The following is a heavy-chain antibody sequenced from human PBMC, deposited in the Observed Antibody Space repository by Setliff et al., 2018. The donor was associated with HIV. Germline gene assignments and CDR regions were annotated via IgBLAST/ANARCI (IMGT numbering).Heavy chain of an antibody. CDR3: ARDFKRYNSPCRFDP. J-gene: IGHJ5*02. Sequence: SETLSLTCTVSNGSISSGTFYWNWIRQPAGKGLEWIGRINTSGSTNYNPSLKSRVTISVDKSQNQFSLKLSSVTAADTAVYYCARDFKRYNSPCRFDPWGPGTLVTVSS. V-gene: IGHV4-61*02. CDR2: INTSGST. CDR1: NGSISSGTFY. D-gene: IGHD1-20*01.